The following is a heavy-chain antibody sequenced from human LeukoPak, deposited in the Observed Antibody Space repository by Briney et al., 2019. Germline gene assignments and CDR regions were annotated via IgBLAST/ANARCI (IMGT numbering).Heavy chain of an antibody. CDR1: GGTFSSYS. CDR3: ARSHIVVVPAAKSYYYYMDV. J-gene: IGHJ6*03. V-gene: IGHV1-69*05. D-gene: IGHD2-2*01. Sequence: EASVKVSCKGSGGTFSSYSISWVRQAPGQGLEWMGGIIPIFGTANYAQKFQGRVTITTDESTSTAYMELSSLRSEDTAVYYCARSHIVVVPAAKSYYYYMDVWGKGTTVTVSS. CDR2: IIPIFGTA.